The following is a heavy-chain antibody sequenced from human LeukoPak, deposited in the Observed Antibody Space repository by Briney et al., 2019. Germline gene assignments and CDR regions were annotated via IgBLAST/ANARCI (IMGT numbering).Heavy chain of an antibody. CDR1: GGSISSYY. Sequence: SETLSLTCTVSGGSISSYYWSWIRQPAGKGLEWIGRIYTSGSTNYNPSLKSRLTISVDTSKNQFSLKLSSVTAADTAVYYCARESPRSSSIDCWGQGTLVTVSS. CDR3: ARESPRSSSIDC. J-gene: IGHJ4*02. D-gene: IGHD6-13*01. CDR2: IYTSGST. V-gene: IGHV4-4*07.